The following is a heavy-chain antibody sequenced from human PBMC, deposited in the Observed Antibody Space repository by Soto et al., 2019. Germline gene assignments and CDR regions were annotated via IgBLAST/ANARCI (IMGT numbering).Heavy chain of an antibody. Sequence: QLQLVESGGGVVQPGRSLRLSCVASGLTFSSLSLHWVRQAPGKGLEWLALISYDGSSKYNADSVKGRFTISRENSNNTLYLQLSSLRPEDTAVYYCARTTAVAGTPEFDYWGQGALVTVSS. J-gene: IGHJ4*02. CDR2: ISYDGSSK. D-gene: IGHD6-19*01. CDR1: GLTFSSLS. V-gene: IGHV3-30-3*01. CDR3: ARTTAVAGTPEFDY.